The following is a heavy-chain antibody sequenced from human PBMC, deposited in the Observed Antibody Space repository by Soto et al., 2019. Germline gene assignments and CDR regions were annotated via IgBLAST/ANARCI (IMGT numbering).Heavy chain of an antibody. D-gene: IGHD3-9*01. CDR2: LYYTEST. CDR1: GGSISSGDYY. V-gene: IGHV4-30-4*01. J-gene: IGHJ4*02. CDR3: VSSPRDAYSRPQYFFDY. Sequence: QVQLQESGPGLVEPSQTLSLTCTVSGGSISSGDYYWSWIRQPPGKGLEWIGYLYYTESTHYIPSLESRVTISLDTSRNQFSLKLSSVTAADTAMYYCVSSPRDAYSRPQYFFDYWGQGTLVTVSS.